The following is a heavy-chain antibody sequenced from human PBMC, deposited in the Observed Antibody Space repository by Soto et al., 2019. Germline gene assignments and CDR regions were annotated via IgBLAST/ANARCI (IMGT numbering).Heavy chain of an antibody. CDR3: ASSAMDHYYYGMDV. D-gene: IGHD5-18*01. V-gene: IGHV1-69*13. CDR2: IIPIFGTA. Sequence: SVKVSCKTSGGTFSSYAISWVRQAPGQGLEWMGGIIPIFGTANYAQKFQGRVTITADESTSTAYMELSSLRSEVTAVYYCASSAMDHYYYGMDVWGQGTTVTVSS. CDR1: GGTFSSYA. J-gene: IGHJ6*01.